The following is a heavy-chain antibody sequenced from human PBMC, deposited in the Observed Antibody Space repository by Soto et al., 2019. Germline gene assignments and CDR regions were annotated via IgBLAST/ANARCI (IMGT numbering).Heavy chain of an antibody. D-gene: IGHD2-15*01. CDR3: AKANPPLNCSGGSCFDAFDI. J-gene: IGHJ3*02. CDR1: GFTFSSYS. V-gene: IGHV3-21*01. Sequence: PGGSLRLSCAASGFTFSSYSMNWVRQAPGKGLEWVSSISSSSSYIYYADSVKGRFTISRDNAKNSLYLQMNSLRAEDTAVYYCAKANPPLNCSGGSCFDAFDIWGQGTMVTVSS. CDR2: ISSSSSYI.